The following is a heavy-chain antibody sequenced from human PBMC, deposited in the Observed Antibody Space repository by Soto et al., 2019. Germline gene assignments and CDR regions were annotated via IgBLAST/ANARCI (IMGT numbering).Heavy chain of an antibody. D-gene: IGHD6-13*01. J-gene: IGHJ6*02. CDR2: ISRSSSNI. V-gene: IGHV3-21*01. CDR3: ASDLKVAAAGTGYYYYGMDV. CDR1: GFNFSSYS. Sequence: EVQLVESGGGLVKPGGSLRLSCAASGFNFSSYSRNWVRQAPGKGLEWVSSISRSSSNIYYVDSVKGQFTNSRDNAKNSLYLQMNSQRAEDTAVYYCASDLKVAAAGTGYYYYGMDVWGQGTTVTVSS.